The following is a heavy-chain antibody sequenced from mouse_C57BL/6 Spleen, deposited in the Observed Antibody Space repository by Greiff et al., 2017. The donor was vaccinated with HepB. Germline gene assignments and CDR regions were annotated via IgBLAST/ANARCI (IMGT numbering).Heavy chain of an antibody. D-gene: IGHD4-1*02. CDR3: ARGPQLGGGYFDV. V-gene: IGHV5-17*01. CDR2: ISSGSSTI. Sequence: EVMLVESGGGLVKPGGSLKLSCAASGFTFSDYGMHWVRQAPEKGLEWVAYISSGSSTIYYADTVKGRFTISRDNAKNTLFLQMTSLRSEDTAMYYCARGPQLGGGYFDVWGTGTTVTVSS. J-gene: IGHJ1*03. CDR1: GFTFSDYG.